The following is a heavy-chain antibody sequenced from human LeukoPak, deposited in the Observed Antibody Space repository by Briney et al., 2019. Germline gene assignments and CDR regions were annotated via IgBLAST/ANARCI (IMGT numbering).Heavy chain of an antibody. D-gene: IGHD6-13*01. J-gene: IGHJ4*02. CDR1: GGSFSGYY. CDR2: IYYSGST. CDR3: ARRGSSSWYFDY. V-gene: IGHV4-34*01. Sequence: TPSETLSLTCAVYGGSFSGYYWSWIRQPPGKGLEWIGSIYYSGSTYYNPSLKSRVTISVDTSKNQFSLKLSSVTAADTAAYYCARRGSSSWYFDYWGQGTLVTVSS.